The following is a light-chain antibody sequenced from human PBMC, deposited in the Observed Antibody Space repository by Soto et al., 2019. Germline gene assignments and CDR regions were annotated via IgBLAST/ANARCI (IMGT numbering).Light chain of an antibody. CDR1: SSNIGAGYD. J-gene: IGLJ2*01. CDR2: GNN. CDR3: QSYDSSLSGLV. Sequence: QPVLTQPPSVSGAPGQRVTISCTGTSSNIGAGYDVHWYQQLPGTAPKLLIYGNNNRPSEVPDRFSGSKSGTSASLAITGLQAEDEADYYCQSYDSSLSGLVFGGGTKVTVL. V-gene: IGLV1-40*01.